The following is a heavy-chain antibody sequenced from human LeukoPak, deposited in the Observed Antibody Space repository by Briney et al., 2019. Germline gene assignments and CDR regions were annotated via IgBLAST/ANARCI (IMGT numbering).Heavy chain of an antibody. CDR2: ISADNTNT. CDR1: GYTFTGYD. V-gene: IGHV1-18*01. Sequence: GASVKVSCKASGYTFTGYDISWARQAPGQGLEWMGWISADNTNTNYAQKLQGRVTMTTDTSTRTAYMELRSLRSDDTALYYCARAITTSGFRTDYWGQGTLVTVSS. J-gene: IGHJ4*02. CDR3: ARAITTSGFRTDY. D-gene: IGHD2/OR15-2a*01.